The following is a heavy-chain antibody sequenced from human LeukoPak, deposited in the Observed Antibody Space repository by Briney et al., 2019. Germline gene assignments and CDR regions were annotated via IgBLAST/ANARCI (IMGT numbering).Heavy chain of an antibody. D-gene: IGHD2-2*01. J-gene: IGHJ4*02. CDR1: GFTFSRYW. Sequence: PGGSLRLSCAASGFTFSRYWMKWVRQAPGKGREGVASIKEDGSEKSYVDSVKGRFTISRDNAKNSLYLQMNSLRAEDTAVYYCVSCGTTTCIIRFDHWGQGTLVTVSS. V-gene: IGHV3-7*01. CDR3: VSCGTTTCIIRFDH. CDR2: IKEDGSEK.